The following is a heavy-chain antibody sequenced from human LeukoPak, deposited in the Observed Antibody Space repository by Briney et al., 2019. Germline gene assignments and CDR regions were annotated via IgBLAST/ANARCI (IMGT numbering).Heavy chain of an antibody. D-gene: IGHD3-9*01. CDR1: GFTFSSYG. J-gene: IGHJ4*02. V-gene: IGHV3-30*02. Sequence: GGSLRVSCAASGFTFSSYGMHWVRQAPGKGLEWVAFIRYDGSNKYYADSVKGRFTISRDNSKNTLYLQMNSLRAEDTAVYYCATQANPTYFLDYWGQGTLVTVSS. CDR2: IRYDGSNK. CDR3: ATQANPTYFLDY.